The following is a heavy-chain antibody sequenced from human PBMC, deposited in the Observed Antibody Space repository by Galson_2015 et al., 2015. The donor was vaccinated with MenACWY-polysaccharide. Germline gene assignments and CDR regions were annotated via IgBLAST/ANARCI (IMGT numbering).Heavy chain of an antibody. D-gene: IGHD4-17*01. J-gene: IGHJ4*02. Sequence: SLRLSCAASGFTFSSYGMHWVRQAPGKGLEWVAFIRYDGSNKYYADSVKGRFTISRDNSKNTLYLQMNSLRAEDTAVYYCAKVIDYGDYIHYFDYWGQGTLVTVSS. CDR3: AKVIDYGDYIHYFDY. CDR2: IRYDGSNK. CDR1: GFTFSSYG. V-gene: IGHV3-30*02.